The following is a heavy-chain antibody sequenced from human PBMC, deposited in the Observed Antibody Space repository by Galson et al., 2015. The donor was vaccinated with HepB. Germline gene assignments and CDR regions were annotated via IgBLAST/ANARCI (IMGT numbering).Heavy chain of an antibody. Sequence: SLRLSCAASGFTFSSYSMNWVRQAPGKGLEWVSSISSSSSYIYYADSVKGRFTISRDNAKNSLYLQMNSLRAEDTAVYYCARDGVRPGSMDVWGQGTTVTVPS. J-gene: IGHJ6*02. D-gene: IGHD3-10*01. CDR3: ARDGVRPGSMDV. V-gene: IGHV3-21*01. CDR2: ISSSSSYI. CDR1: GFTFSSYS.